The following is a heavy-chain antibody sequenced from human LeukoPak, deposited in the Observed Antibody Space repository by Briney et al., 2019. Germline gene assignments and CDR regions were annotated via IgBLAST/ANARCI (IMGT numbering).Heavy chain of an antibody. CDR2: IIPIFGTA. CDR3: ARGGGLPFDY. J-gene: IGHJ4*02. V-gene: IGHV1-69*13. D-gene: IGHD3-3*01. CDR1: GGTFSSYA. Sequence: ASVKVSCKASGGTFSSYAISWVRQAPGQGLEWMGGIIPIFGTANYAQKFQGRVTITADESTSTAYMELSRLRSEDTAIYYCARGGGLPFDYWGQGTLVTVSS.